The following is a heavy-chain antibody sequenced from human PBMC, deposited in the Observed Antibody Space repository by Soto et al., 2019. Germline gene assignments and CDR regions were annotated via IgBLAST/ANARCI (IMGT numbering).Heavy chain of an antibody. J-gene: IGHJ4*02. CDR3: ARDGDYADY. D-gene: IGHD4-17*01. Sequence: QVQLVESGGGLVKPGGSLRLSCAASGFIFGDYYVSWIRQAPGKGLEWVSYISSSGYYTNYADSVKGRFTISRDNAQNSLYLQMNSLRAEDTAVYYCARDGDYADYWGQETLVTVSS. V-gene: IGHV3-11*05. CDR2: ISSSGYYT. CDR1: GFIFGDYY.